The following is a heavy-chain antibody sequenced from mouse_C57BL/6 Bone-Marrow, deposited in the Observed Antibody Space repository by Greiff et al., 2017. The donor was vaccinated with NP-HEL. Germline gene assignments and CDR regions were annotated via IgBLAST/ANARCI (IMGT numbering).Heavy chain of an antibody. Sequence: VQLQQSGPELVKPGASVKISCKASGYSFTGYYMNWVKQSPEKSLEWIGEINPSTGGTTYNQKFKAKATLTVDKSSSTAYMQLKSLTSEDSAVYYCARLFYITTVVATGRYFDYWGQGTTLTVSS. CDR3: ARLFYITTVVATGRYFDY. V-gene: IGHV1-42*01. D-gene: IGHD1-1*01. J-gene: IGHJ2*01. CDR2: INPSTGGT. CDR1: GYSFTGYY.